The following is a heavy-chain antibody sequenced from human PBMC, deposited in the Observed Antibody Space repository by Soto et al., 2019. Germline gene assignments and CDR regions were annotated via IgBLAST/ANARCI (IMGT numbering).Heavy chain of an antibody. CDR1: GYTFTSYG. CDR3: ARARIVARGYSYGYDY. Sequence: GASVKVSCKASGYTFTSYGISWVRQAPGQGLEWMGWISAYNGNTNYAQKLQGRVTMTTDTSTSTAYMELRSLRSDDTAVYYCARARIVARGYSYGYDYWGQGTLVTVS. CDR2: ISAYNGNT. J-gene: IGHJ4*02. D-gene: IGHD5-18*01. V-gene: IGHV1-18*01.